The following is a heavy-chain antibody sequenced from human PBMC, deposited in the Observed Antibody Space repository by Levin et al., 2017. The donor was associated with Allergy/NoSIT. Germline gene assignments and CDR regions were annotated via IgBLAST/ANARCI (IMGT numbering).Heavy chain of an antibody. J-gene: IGHJ6*02. V-gene: IGHV3-74*01. CDR2: INSDGSST. D-gene: IGHD6-25*01. Sequence: GESLKISCEDSGFTFSRYWMHWVRQAPGKGLVGVSRINSDGSSTSYADSVKGRFTISRDNTYNTLYLEMKSLRVEDTAVYYCARDPGSGGFQMDVWGQGTTVSVSS. CDR1: GFTFSRYW. CDR3: ARDPGSGGFQMDV.